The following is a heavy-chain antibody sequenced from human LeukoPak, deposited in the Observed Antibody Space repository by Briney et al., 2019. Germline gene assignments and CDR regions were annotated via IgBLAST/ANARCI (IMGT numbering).Heavy chain of an antibody. CDR1: GGSITTSTYY. J-gene: IGHJ4*02. CDR3: AHYVSGTMRDS. Sequence: SETLSLTCSVSGGSITTSTYYWGWVRQPPGKGLEWIGSYSGGTDYNPSLEGRATISVDTSKNQLSLLLSSATAADTAVYYCAHYVSGTMRDSWGQGVVVTVSS. D-gene: IGHD3-10*01. V-gene: IGHV4-39*01. CDR2: YSGGT.